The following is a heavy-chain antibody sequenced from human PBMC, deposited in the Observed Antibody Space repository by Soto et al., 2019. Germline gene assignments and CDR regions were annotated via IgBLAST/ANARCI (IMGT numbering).Heavy chain of an antibody. CDR3: ARQRRYYYDSSGYPDY. D-gene: IGHD3-22*01. CDR2: IYYTGST. CDR1: GGSISSSSYY. V-gene: IGHV4-39*01. Sequence: PSETLSLTCTVSGGSISSSSYYWGWIRHPPGKGLEWIGSIYYTGSTYYNPSLKSRVTISVDTSKNQFSLKLSSVTAADTAVYYCARQRRYYYDSSGYPDYWGQGTLVTVSS. J-gene: IGHJ4*02.